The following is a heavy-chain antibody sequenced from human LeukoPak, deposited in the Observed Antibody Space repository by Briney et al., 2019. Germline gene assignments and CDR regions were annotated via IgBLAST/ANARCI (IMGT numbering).Heavy chain of an antibody. J-gene: IGHJ4*02. CDR3: AEGTDIVVVVAAVDY. Sequence: PGRSLRLSCAASGFTFSSYGMHWVRQAPGKGLEWVAVISYDGSNKYYADSVKGRFTLSRDNSKNTLYLQMNSLRVEDTAVYYCAEGTDIVVVVAAVDYWGQGTLVTVSS. CDR1: GFTFSSYG. D-gene: IGHD2-15*01. CDR2: ISYDGSNK. V-gene: IGHV3-30*18.